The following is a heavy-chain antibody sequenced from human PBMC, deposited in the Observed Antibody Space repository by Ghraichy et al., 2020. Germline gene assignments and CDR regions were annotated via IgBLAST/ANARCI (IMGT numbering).Heavy chain of an antibody. CDR2: IYYNGNS. J-gene: IGHJ4*02. V-gene: IGHV4-31*03. D-gene: IGHD4-17*01. Sequence: SETLSLTCNVSGGSISIGGHYWSWIRQHPGKGLEWIGYIYYNGNSYYHPSLKSRVTISVDTSKNQFSLNLRSVTAADSAVYFCARFGDYRNSAFDHWGQGTLVTVSS. CDR3: ARFGDYRNSAFDH. CDR1: GGSISIGGHY.